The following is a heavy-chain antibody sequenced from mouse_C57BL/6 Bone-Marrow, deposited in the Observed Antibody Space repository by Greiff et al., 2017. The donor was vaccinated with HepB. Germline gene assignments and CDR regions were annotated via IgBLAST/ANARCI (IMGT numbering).Heavy chain of an antibody. CDR1: GFNIKDYY. CDR2: IDPEDGDT. J-gene: IGHJ3*01. D-gene: IGHD3-2*02. V-gene: IGHV14-1*01. Sequence: EVQLQESGAELVRPGASVKLSCTASGFNIKDYYMHWVKQRPEQGLEWIGRIDPEDGDTEYAPKFQGKATMTADTSSNPAYLQLSSLTSEDTAVYYCTTKGVDSSGYRAWFAYWGQGTLVTVSA. CDR3: TTKGVDSSGYRAWFAY.